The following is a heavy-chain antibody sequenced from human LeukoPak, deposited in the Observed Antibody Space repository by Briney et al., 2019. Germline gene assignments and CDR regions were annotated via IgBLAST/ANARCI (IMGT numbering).Heavy chain of an antibody. CDR1: GFVLSNYA. CDR3: AKHPQGAAGPHFDY. Sequence: GGSLRLSCAASGFVLSNYAMSWVRQAPGKGLEWVSTISASGSRTYYTDSVKGRFSISRDNSRNTMYLQMNSLRAEDTAIYYCAKHPQGAAGPHFDYWGQGTLVTVSS. J-gene: IGHJ4*02. CDR2: ISASGSRT. V-gene: IGHV3-23*01. D-gene: IGHD6-13*01.